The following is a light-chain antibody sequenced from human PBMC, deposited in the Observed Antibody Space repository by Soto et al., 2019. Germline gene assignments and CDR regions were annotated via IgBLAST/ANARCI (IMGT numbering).Light chain of an antibody. Sequence: QSALTQPASVSGSPGQSITISCTGSSSDIGSYNLVSWYQHHPGKAPKLMIYEGTNRPSGVSNRFSGSKSGNTASLTISGLQAEDEADYYCCYSARGSTLVFGGGTKLTVL. CDR2: EGT. CDR1: SSDIGSYNL. J-gene: IGLJ2*01. V-gene: IGLV2-23*01. CDR3: CYSARGSTLV.